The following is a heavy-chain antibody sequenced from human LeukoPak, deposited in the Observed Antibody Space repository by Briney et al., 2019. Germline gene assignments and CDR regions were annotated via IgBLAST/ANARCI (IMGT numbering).Heavy chain of an antibody. CDR3: ARKLGIAAAGTAYFDY. Sequence: SETLPLTCTVSGGSISSYYWSWIRQPPGKGLGWIGYIYYSGSTNYNPSLKSRVTISVDTSKNQFSLKLSSVTAADTAVYYCARKLGIAAAGTAYFDYWGQGTLVTVSS. D-gene: IGHD6-13*01. J-gene: IGHJ4*02. V-gene: IGHV4-59*08. CDR1: GGSISSYY. CDR2: IYYSGST.